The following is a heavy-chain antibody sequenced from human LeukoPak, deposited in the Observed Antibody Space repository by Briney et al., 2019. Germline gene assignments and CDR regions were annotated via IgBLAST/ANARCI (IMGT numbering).Heavy chain of an antibody. CDR1: GGSISSYY. CDR3: ARLGGSYYLARPSLFDY. CDR2: INHSGST. D-gene: IGHD1-26*01. V-gene: IGHV4-34*01. J-gene: IGHJ4*02. Sequence: SETLSLTCTVSGGSISSYYWSWIRQPPGKGLEWIGEINHSGSTNYNPSLKSRVTISVDTSKNQFSLKLSSVTAADTAVYYCARLGGSYYLARPSLFDYWGQGTLVTVSS.